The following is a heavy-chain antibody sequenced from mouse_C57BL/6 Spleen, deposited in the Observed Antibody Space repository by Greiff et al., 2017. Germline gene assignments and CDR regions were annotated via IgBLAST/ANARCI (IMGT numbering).Heavy chain of an antibody. CDR1: GFTFSSYA. CDR3: TRTAQATWESAWFAY. CDR2: ISSGGDYI. V-gene: IGHV5-9-1*02. D-gene: IGHD3-2*02. Sequence: EVKVVESGEGLVKPGGSLKLSCAASGFTFSSYAMSWVRQTPEKRLEWVAYISSGGDYIYYADTVKGRFTISRDNARNTLYLQMSSLKSEDTAMYYCTRTAQATWESAWFAYWGQGTLVTVSA. J-gene: IGHJ3*01.